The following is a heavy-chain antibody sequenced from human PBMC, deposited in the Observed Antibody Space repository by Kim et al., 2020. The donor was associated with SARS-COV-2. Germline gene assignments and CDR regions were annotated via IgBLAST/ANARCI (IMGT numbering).Heavy chain of an antibody. V-gene: IGHV4-38-2*02. J-gene: IGHJ3*02. CDR2: IYHSGST. CDR1: GYSISSGYY. CDR3: ARVAVGATRLHAFVI. D-gene: IGHD1-26*01. Sequence: SETLSLTCTVSGYSISSGYYWGWIRQPPGNGLEWIGSIYHSGSTYYNPSLKSRVTISVDTSKNQISLKLSSVTAADTAVYYCARVAVGATRLHAFVIWGQGTMVTVAS.